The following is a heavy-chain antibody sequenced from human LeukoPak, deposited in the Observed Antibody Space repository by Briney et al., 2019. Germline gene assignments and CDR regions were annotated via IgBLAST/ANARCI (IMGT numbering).Heavy chain of an antibody. CDR2: ISWNSGSI. Sequence: GRSLRLSCAASGFTFDDYAMHWVRQAPGKGLEWVSGISWNSGSIGYADSVKGRFTISRDNAKNSLYPQMNSLRAEDTALYYCAKDKHYYDSSGYCDYWGQGTLVTVSS. V-gene: IGHV3-9*01. CDR3: AKDKHYYDSSGYCDY. CDR1: GFTFDDYA. J-gene: IGHJ4*02. D-gene: IGHD3-22*01.